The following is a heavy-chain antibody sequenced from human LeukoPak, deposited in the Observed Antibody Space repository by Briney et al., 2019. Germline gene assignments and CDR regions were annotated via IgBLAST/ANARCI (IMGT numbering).Heavy chain of an antibody. CDR2: ISGGGGTT. CDR1: GFTFSIYA. J-gene: IGHJ3*02. CDR3: AKDRGSKAFDI. D-gene: IGHD3-10*01. Sequence: PGGSLRLSCAASGFTFSIYAMTWVRQAPGKGLEWVSVISGGGGTTYYGDSVKGRFTISRDNSKNTLYLQMNSLRAEDTAVYYCAKDRGSKAFDIWGQGTMVTVSS. V-gene: IGHV3-23*01.